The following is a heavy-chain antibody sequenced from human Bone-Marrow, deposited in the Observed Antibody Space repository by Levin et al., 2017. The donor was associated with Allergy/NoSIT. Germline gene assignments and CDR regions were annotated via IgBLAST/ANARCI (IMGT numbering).Heavy chain of an antibody. J-gene: IGHJ4*02. V-gene: IGHV3-23*01. D-gene: IGHD4-11*01. CDR1: GFNFNAYG. CDR2: IRGSDDST. Sequence: ASVKISCAVSGFNFNAYGMTWVRQAPGKGLEWVSTIRGSDDSTYYTDSVRGRFTISRDTSEDTLYLQLNSLRAEDTAVYYCATFDYSSYGYFFDYWGQGTLVTVSS. CDR3: ATFDYSSYGYFFDY.